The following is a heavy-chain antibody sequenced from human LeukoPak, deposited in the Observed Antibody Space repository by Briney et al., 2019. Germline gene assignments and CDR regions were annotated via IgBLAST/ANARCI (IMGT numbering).Heavy chain of an antibody. CDR1: GFTFNRYG. D-gene: IGHD3-16*02. CDR2: ISYDGTTE. CDR3: ARGNSLGELSFYFDY. V-gene: IGHV3-30*03. J-gene: IGHJ4*02. Sequence: GGSLRLSCVGSGFTFNRYGIHWVRQAPGKGLEWVAVISYDGTTEFYGDTVKGRFTISRDNVKNTVFLHMNSLRAEDTAVYYCARGNSLGELSFYFDYWGQGTLVTVSS.